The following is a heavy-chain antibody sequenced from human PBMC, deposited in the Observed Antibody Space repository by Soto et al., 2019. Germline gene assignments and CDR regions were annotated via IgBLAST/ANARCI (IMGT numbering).Heavy chain of an antibody. J-gene: IGHJ4*02. Sequence: QVQLQESGPGLVKPSQTLSLTCTVSGGSMNSGGYCWSWIRQHPGEGLEWIGCISYGGTTSYNPSLXSGXIISVDTSKNQFSLKLTSVTAADTAVYYCSRGILVWGQGTLITVSS. CDR2: ISYGGTT. D-gene: IGHD2-15*01. CDR1: GGSMNSGGYC. CDR3: SRGILV. V-gene: IGHV4-31*03.